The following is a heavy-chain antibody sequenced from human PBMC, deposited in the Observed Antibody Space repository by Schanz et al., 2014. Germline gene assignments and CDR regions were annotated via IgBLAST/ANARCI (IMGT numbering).Heavy chain of an antibody. CDR2: ITGSGSKT. CDR3: AKDAAYYDSVIFPDH. Sequence: EVPLLESGGTVVQPGGSLRVSCAASGFVFRTFSMYWVPPAPGKGLEWVSAITGSGSKTYYADSVKGRFTIARDNSKNTLFLQMDSLRVEDTAVYFCAKDAAYYDSVIFPDHWGQGTLVTVSS. J-gene: IGHJ4*02. CDR1: GFVFRTFS. D-gene: IGHD3-22*01. V-gene: IGHV3-23*01.